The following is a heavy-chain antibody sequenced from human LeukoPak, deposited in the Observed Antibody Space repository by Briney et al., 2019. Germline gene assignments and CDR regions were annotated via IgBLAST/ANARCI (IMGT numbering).Heavy chain of an antibody. CDR2: IYWNDDK. V-gene: IGHV2-5*01. CDR1: GFSLTGGGVG. Sequence: SGPTLVKPTQTLTLTCTFSGFSLTGGGVGVGWIRQPPGKALEWLAPIYWNDDKRYSPSLKNRLTITKDTAKNQVVLTMTNVDPVDTATYYCAHKWDYNDYFDIWGQGTLVTVSS. D-gene: IGHD1-26*01. J-gene: IGHJ4*02. CDR3: AHKWDYNDYFDI.